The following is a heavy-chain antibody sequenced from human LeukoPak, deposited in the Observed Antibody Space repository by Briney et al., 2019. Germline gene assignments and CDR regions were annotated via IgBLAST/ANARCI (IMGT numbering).Heavy chain of an antibody. Sequence: ASVKVSCKASGYTFTSYYMHWVRQAPGQGLEWMGIIYPSGGSTSYAQKFQGRVTMTRDMSTSTVYMELSSLRSEDTAVYYCARGMGATMVRGGHWDWGQGTLVTVSS. CDR1: GYTFTSYY. D-gene: IGHD3-10*01. J-gene: IGHJ4*02. CDR2: IYPSGGST. V-gene: IGHV1-46*01. CDR3: ARGMGATMVRGGHWD.